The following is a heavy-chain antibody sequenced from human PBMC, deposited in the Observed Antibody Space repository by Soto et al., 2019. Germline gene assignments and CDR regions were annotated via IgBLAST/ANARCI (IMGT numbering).Heavy chain of an antibody. J-gene: IGHJ4*02. CDR1: GYTFTSYY. Sequence: ASVKVSCKASGYTFTSYYMHWVRQAPGQGLEWMGIINPSGGSTSYAQKFQGRVTMTRDTSTSTVYMELSSLRSEGTAVYYCARGGRSYYDFWSGYYGFDYWGQGTLVTVS. CDR2: INPSGGST. CDR3: ARGGRSYYDFWSGYYGFDY. D-gene: IGHD3-3*01. V-gene: IGHV1-46*01.